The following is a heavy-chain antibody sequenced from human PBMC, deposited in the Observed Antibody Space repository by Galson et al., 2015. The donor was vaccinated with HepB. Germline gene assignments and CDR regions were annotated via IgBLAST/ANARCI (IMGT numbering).Heavy chain of an antibody. V-gene: IGHV3-64D*06. CDR1: GSTFSSYA. J-gene: IGHJ4*02. CDR2: ISSNGGST. D-gene: IGHD3-10*01. Sequence: SLRLSCAASGSTFSSYAMHWVRQAPGKGLEYVSAISSNGGSTYYADSVKGRFTISRDNSKNTLYLQMSSLRAEDTAVYYCVKVSWVTWPREYYFDYWGQGTLVTVSS. CDR3: VKVSWVTWPREYYFDY.